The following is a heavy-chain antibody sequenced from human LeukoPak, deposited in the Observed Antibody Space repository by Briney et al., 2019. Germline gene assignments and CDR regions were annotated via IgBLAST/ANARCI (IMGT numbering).Heavy chain of an antibody. CDR2: IYYSGST. V-gene: IGHV4-61*10. Sequence: SETLSLTCTVSGGSISSGSYYWSWIRQPAGTGLEWIGYIYYSGSTNYNPSLKSRVTISVDTSKNQFSLKLSSVTAADTAVYYCARAPILHYYDSSGYHTTYYFDYWGQGTLVTVSS. CDR3: ARAPILHYYDSSGYHTTYYFDY. D-gene: IGHD3-22*01. J-gene: IGHJ4*02. CDR1: GGSISSGSYY.